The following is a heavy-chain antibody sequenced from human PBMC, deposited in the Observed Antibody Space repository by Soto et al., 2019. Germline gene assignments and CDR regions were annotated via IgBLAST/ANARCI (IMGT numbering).Heavy chain of an antibody. CDR1: GASISRYY. D-gene: IGHD5-12*01. Sequence: SETLSLTCTVSGASISRYYWSWLRQPPGKGLGWIGYIYYSGSTNYNPSLKSRVTISVDRSKNQFSLKLSSVTAADTAVYYCASSGYCGYDPRLNFDYWGQGTLVTVSS. V-gene: IGHV4-59*01. CDR2: IYYSGST. J-gene: IGHJ4*02. CDR3: ASSGYCGYDPRLNFDY.